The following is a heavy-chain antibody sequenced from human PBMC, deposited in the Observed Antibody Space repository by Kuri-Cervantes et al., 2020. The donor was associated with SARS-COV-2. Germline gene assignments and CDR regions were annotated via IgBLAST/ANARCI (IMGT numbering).Heavy chain of an antibody. CDR1: GGTFSSYT. V-gene: IGHV1-2*02. D-gene: IGHD6-19*01. Sequence: ASVKVSCKASGGTFSSYTISWVRQAPGQGLEWMGWINPNSGGTNYAQKFQGRVTMTRDTSISTAYMELRRLRSDDTAVYYCARLSGFLYSSGWDDYWGQGTLVTVSS. CDR2: INPNSGGT. CDR3: ARLSGFLYSSGWDDY. J-gene: IGHJ4*02.